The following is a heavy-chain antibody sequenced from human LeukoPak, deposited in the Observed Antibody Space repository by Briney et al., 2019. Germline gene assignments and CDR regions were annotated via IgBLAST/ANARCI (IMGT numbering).Heavy chain of an antibody. CDR3: ATSREGSYSPMDV. CDR2: INPKSADT. Sequence: ASVKVSCKASGNTFTGYFMHWVRQAPGQGLEWMGWINPKSADTEYAQKFQGRVTVTRDTSVSTAYMELSSLTSDDTAMYYSATSREGSYSPMDVWGQGTTVTVSS. CDR1: GNTFTGYF. V-gene: IGHV1-2*02. D-gene: IGHD1-26*01. J-gene: IGHJ6*02.